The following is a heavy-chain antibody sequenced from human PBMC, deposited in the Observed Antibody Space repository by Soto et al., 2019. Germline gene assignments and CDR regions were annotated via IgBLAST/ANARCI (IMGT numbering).Heavy chain of an antibody. CDR2: ISSSSSTI. D-gene: IGHD1-26*01. V-gene: IGHV3-48*01. J-gene: IGHJ4*02. CDR3: AKDRFGIVGPVDY. CDR1: GFTFSSYS. Sequence: GGSLRLSCAASGFTFSSYSMNWVRQAPGKGLEWVSYISSSSSTIYYADSVKGRFTISRDNAKNSLYLQMNSLRAEDTAVYFCAKDRFGIVGPVDYWGPGTLVTVSS.